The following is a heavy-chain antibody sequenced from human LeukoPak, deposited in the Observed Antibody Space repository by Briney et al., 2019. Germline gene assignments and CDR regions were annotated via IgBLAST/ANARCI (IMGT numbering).Heavy chain of an antibody. J-gene: IGHJ3*02. CDR1: GFTFSSYE. V-gene: IGHV3-48*03. Sequence: GGSLRLSCAASGFTFSSYEMNWVRQAPGKGLEWVSYISSSGSTRYYADSVKGRFTISRDNAKNSVYLQMNSLRAEDTAVYYCARPISGRSGWDAFDIWGQGTMVTVSS. CDR2: ISSSGSTR. CDR3: ARPISGRSGWDAFDI. D-gene: IGHD3-10*01.